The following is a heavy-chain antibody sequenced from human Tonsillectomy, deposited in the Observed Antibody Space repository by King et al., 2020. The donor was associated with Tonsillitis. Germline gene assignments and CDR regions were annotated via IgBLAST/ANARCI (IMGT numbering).Heavy chain of an antibody. CDR3: ARAIYGSGSYTYYFDY. Sequence: VQLQESGPGLVKPSQTLSLTCTVSCVSIISGGYYWSWIRQHPGKGLGWIGYIYYSGGAYYNPPLKIRGTISVDTSKNQFSLKLSSVTAADTAVYYCARAIYGSGSYTYYFDYWGQGTLVTDSS. CDR1: CVSIISGGYY. J-gene: IGHJ4*02. D-gene: IGHD3-10*01. V-gene: IGHV4-31*03. CDR2: IYYSGGA.